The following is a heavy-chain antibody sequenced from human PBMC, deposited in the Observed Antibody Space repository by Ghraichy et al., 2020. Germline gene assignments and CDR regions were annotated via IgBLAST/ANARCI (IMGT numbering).Heavy chain of an antibody. CDR3: AREEYYRSSGDYYVYFDL. CDR1: GGSISTYY. J-gene: IGHJ2*01. V-gene: IGHV4-59*01. D-gene: IGHD3-22*01. CDR2: INYSGST. Sequence: NLSLTCTVSGGSISTYYWSWIRQSPGKGLEWIGYINYSGSTKYNPSLKSRVTTSVDTSNNQFSLKLNSVTAADTAMYYCAREEYYRSSGDYYVYFDLWGRGTLVTVSS.